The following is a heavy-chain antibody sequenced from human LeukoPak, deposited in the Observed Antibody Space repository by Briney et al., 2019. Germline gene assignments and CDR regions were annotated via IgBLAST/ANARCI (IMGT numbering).Heavy chain of an antibody. J-gene: IGHJ3*01. V-gene: IGHV4-59*01. D-gene: IGHD5-18*01. CDR3: ARMGRGYTFGYDAFDF. CDR1: GGSLSSYY. Sequence: SGTLSLTCTVSGGSLSSYYWSWIRPPPAKGLEWIGYIYYSGSTNYNPSLKSRVTISVDTSKNQFSLKLSSVTAADTAVYYCARMGRGYTFGYDAFDFWGQGTMVTVSS. CDR2: IYYSGST.